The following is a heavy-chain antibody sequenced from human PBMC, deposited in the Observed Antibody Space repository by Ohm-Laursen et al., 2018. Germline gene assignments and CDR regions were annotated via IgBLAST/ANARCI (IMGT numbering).Heavy chain of an antibody. CDR3: ARGKFFGMDV. Sequence: SDTLSLTWAVYGGSFSGYYWSWIRQPPGKGLEWIGEINHSGSTNYNPSLKSRVTISVDTSKTQFSLKLSSVTAADTAVYYCARGKFFGMDVWGQGTTVTVSS. V-gene: IGHV4-34*01. CDR2: INHSGST. J-gene: IGHJ6*02. CDR1: GGSFSGYY.